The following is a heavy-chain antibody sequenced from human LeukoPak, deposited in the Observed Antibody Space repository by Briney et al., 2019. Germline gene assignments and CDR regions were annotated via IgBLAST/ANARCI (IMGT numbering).Heavy chain of an antibody. J-gene: IGHJ2*01. CDR1: GFTFSSYW. CDR3: ATTQGYCSSTSCYNWYFDL. Sequence: GGSLRISCAAPGFTFSSYWMHWVRQAPGKGLVWVSRINSDGSSTSYADSVKGRFTISRDNAKNTLYLQMNNLRAEDTAVYYCATTQGYCSSTSCYNWYFDLWGRGTLVTVSS. CDR2: INSDGSST. D-gene: IGHD2-2*02. V-gene: IGHV3-74*01.